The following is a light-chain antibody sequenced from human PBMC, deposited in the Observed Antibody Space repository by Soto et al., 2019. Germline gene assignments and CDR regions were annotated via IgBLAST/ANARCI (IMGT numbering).Light chain of an antibody. V-gene: IGKV1-33*01. J-gene: IGKJ1*01. CDR1: QDISNY. CDR2: DAS. CDR3: QQYDNLPRT. Sequence: DIQMTQSPSSLSASVGDRVTISCQASQDISNYLNWYQQKPGKAPKLLIYDASNLGTGVPSRFSGSGSGTDFTFTISSLQPEDIATYYCQQYDNLPRTFGQGTKVKIK.